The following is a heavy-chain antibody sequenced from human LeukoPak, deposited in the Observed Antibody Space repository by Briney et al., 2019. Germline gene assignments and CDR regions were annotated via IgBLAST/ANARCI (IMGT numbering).Heavy chain of an antibody. D-gene: IGHD7-27*01. Sequence: ASVKASCKASGGTFSSYAISWVRQAPGQGLEWMGGIIPIFGTANYAQKFQGRVTITADKSTSTAYMELSSLRSEDTAVYYCARDGDQGYGFWFDPWGQGTLVTVSS. CDR3: ARDGDQGYGFWFDP. CDR1: GGTFSSYA. J-gene: IGHJ5*02. CDR2: IIPIFGTA. V-gene: IGHV1-69*06.